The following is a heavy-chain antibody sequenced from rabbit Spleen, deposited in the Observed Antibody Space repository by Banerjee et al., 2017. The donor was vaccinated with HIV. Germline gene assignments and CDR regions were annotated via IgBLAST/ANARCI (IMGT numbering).Heavy chain of an antibody. J-gene: IGHJ4*01. CDR3: ARGPPYAGYAGYGYVYLNL. D-gene: IGHD6-1*01. CDR2: INVVTGKA. Sequence: QEQLVESGGGLVKPEGSLKLSCTASGFSFSNKAVMCWVRQAPGKGLEWIACINVVTGKAVYASWAKGRYTISKTSSTTATLQLNSLTAADTATYFCARGPPYAGYAGYGYVYLNLWGQGTLVTVS. V-gene: IGHV1S45*01. CDR1: GFSFSNKAV.